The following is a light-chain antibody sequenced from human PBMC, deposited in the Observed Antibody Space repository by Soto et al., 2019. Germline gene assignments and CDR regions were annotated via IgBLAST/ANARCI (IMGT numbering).Light chain of an antibody. CDR1: QNIMSR. V-gene: IGKV1-5*01. Sequence: DFQMTQSPSTLSASVGDIVTITFRASQNIMSRLAWFQQKPGKAPKLLIYDASSLESGVPQRFSGSGSGTDFTLTISRLEPEDFAVYYCQQYGSSPPITFGQGTRLRL. CDR2: DAS. CDR3: QQYGSSPPIT. J-gene: IGKJ5*01.